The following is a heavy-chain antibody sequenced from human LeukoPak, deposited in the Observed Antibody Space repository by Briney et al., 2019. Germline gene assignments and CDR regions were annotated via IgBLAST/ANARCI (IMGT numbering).Heavy chain of an antibody. CDR1: GYSISSGYY. CDR3: ASQIIAVAGTIDY. V-gene: IGHV4-38-2*01. J-gene: IGHJ4*02. D-gene: IGHD6-19*01. CDR2: IYHSGST. Sequence: PSETLSLTCAVSGYSISSGYYWGWIRQPPGKGLEWIGSIYHSGSTYYNPSLKSRVTISVDTSKNQFSLKLSSVTAADTAVYYCASQIIAVAGTIDYWGQGTLVIVSS.